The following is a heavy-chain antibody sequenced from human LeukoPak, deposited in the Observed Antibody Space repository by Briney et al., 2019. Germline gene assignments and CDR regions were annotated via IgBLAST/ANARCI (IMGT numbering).Heavy chain of an antibody. CDR1: GGSISSYY. Sequence: PSESLSLTCTVSGGSISSYYWSWIRQPPGKGLEWIGYIYYTGSTNYNPSLKSRVTISVDTSKNQLSLKLSSVTAAHTAVYYCASSLITGTTSIDYWGQGTLVTVSS. CDR3: ASSLITGTTSIDY. D-gene: IGHD1-7*01. CDR2: IYYTGST. V-gene: IGHV4-59*01. J-gene: IGHJ4*02.